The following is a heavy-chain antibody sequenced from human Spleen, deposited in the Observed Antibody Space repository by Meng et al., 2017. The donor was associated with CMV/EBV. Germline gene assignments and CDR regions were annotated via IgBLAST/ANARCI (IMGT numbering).Heavy chain of an antibody. CDR3: AKGVFGSGWYHWDY. Sequence: SGVEFGSHDMSWVGRDPGEGVEWVSDISGGRSSTYYADSVEGRFTIARDNSKNTLYLQMNSLRTGDTAVYFCAKGVFGSGWYHWDYWGQGTLVTVSS. CDR1: GVEFGSHD. D-gene: IGHD6-19*01. V-gene: IGHV3-23*01. CDR2: ISGGRSST. J-gene: IGHJ4*02.